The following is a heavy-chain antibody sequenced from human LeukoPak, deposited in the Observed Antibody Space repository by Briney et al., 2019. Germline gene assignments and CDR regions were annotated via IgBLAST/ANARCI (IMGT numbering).Heavy chain of an antibody. J-gene: IGHJ5*02. Sequence: AETLSLTCTVSGGTISSSSFYWGWLRQPPGKGLEWLGTSFYSGRNYDNPSHRRRIILCVDTSKTQFSLSLSSVTAADTAVYYCARQGYISGQGFRNNWFDPWGQGSLVTVSS. D-gene: IGHD6-19*01. CDR1: GGTISSSSFY. CDR2: SFYSGRN. CDR3: ARQGYISGQGFRNNWFDP. V-gene: IGHV4-39*01.